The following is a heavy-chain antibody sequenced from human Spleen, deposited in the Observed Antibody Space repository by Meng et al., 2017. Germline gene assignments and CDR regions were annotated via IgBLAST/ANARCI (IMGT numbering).Heavy chain of an antibody. CDR3: AREVDGSRKFDY. Sequence: QVQLVESGGGVVQPGRSLRLSCAASGFTFSSYAMHWVRQAPGKGLEWVAVISYDGSNKYYADSVKGRFTISRDNSKNTLYLQMNSLRAEDTAVYYCAREVDGSRKFDYWGQGTLVTVSS. V-gene: IGHV3-30-3*01. CDR1: GFTFSSYA. CDR2: ISYDGSNK. J-gene: IGHJ4*02. D-gene: IGHD2-15*01.